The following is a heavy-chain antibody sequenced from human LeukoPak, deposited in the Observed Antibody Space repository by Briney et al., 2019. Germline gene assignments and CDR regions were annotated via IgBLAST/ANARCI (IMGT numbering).Heavy chain of an antibody. CDR2: IYPGESDT. CDR1: GYSFTSYW. D-gene: IGHD2-15*01. V-gene: IGHV5-51*04. Sequence: GESLKISCKGSGYSFTSYWIGWVRQMPGKGLEWMGIIYPGESDTRYSQCFQGQVTISADKPISTAYLQWSSLKASDTAMYYCARKSGRAFDIWGQGTMVTVSS. CDR3: ARKSGRAFDI. J-gene: IGHJ3*02.